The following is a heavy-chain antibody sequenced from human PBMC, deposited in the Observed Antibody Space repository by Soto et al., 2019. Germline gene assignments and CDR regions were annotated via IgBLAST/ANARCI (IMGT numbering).Heavy chain of an antibody. J-gene: IGHJ4*02. V-gene: IGHV3-23*01. D-gene: IGHD5-12*01. CDR2: ISGSGGST. CDR1: GFTFSSYA. CDR3: AKAWGYSGYHLEY. Sequence: EVQLLESGGGLVQPGGSLRLSCAASGFTFSSYALNWVRQAPGKGLEWVSAISGSGGSTYYADSVKGRFTISRDNSKNTLYLQTNSLRVQDTAVYYCAKAWGYSGYHLEYWGEGTLVTVSS.